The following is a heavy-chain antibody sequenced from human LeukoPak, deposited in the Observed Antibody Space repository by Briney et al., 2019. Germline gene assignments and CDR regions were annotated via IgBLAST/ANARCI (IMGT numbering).Heavy chain of an antibody. V-gene: IGHV3-11*01. D-gene: IGHD2-15*01. J-gene: IGHJ4*02. CDR3: ARDHRAATYYFDY. CDR2: ISSSGSTI. Sequence: GGSLRLSCAASGFTFSGYYMSWIRQAPGKGLEWVSYISSSGSTIYYADSVKGRFTISRDNAKNSLYLQMNSLRAEDTAVYYCARDHRAATYYFDYWGQGTLVTVSS. CDR1: GFTFSGYY.